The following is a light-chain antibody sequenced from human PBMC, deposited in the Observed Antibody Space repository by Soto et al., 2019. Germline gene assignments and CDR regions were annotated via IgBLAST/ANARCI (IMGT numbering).Light chain of an antibody. CDR2: EVS. CDR1: SSDVGGSDY. Sequence: QSVLNQPASVSESPGQSITISCTGTSSDVGGSDYVSWYQHHPHRAPKLLIYEVSYRPSGVSDRFSGSKSGNTASLTISGLQAEDEADYYCAAWDDSLNGRVFGGGTKLTVL. J-gene: IGLJ3*02. V-gene: IGLV2-14*01. CDR3: AAWDDSLNGRV.